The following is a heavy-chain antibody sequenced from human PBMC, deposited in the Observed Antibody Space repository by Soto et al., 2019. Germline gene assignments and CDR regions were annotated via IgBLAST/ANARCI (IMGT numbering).Heavy chain of an antibody. D-gene: IGHD6-6*01. CDR1: GFTFSNAW. Sequence: VRLSCAASGFTFSNAWMSWVRQAPGKGLEWVGRIKSKTDGGTTDYAAPVKGRFTISRDDSKNTLYLQMNSLKTEDTAVYYCTTDLGYSSSWFYYYYGMDVWGRGTTGTV. CDR2: IKSKTDGGTT. J-gene: IGHJ6*02. CDR3: TTDLGYSSSWFYYYYGMDV. V-gene: IGHV3-15*01.